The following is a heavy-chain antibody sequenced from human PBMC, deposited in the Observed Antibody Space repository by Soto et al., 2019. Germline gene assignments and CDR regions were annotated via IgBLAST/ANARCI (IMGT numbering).Heavy chain of an antibody. V-gene: IGHV3-48*03. CDR2: ISSSGSTI. CDR3: ASLNLYYDFWSGYSHYYYYGMDV. Sequence: PGGSLRLSCAASGFTFSSYEMNWVRQAPGKGLEWVSYISSSGSTIYYADSVKGRFTISRDNAKNSLYLQMNSLRAEDTAVYYCASLNLYYDFWSGYSHYYYYGMDVWGQGTTVTVSS. J-gene: IGHJ6*02. D-gene: IGHD3-3*01. CDR1: GFTFSSYE.